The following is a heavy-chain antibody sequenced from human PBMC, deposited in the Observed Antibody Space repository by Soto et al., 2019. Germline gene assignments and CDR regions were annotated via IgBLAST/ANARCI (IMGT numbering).Heavy chain of an antibody. CDR1: GFTFSSYW. CDR3: ARILCSSTSCYTFDY. Sequence: PGGSLRVSCAASGFTFSSYWMSWVRQAPGKGLEWVANMRQDGSEKYYVDSVKGRFTISRDNAKNSLYLQMNSLRAEDTAVYYCARILCSSTSCYTFDYWGQGTLVTDSS. J-gene: IGHJ4*02. V-gene: IGHV3-7*03. CDR2: MRQDGSEK. D-gene: IGHD2-2*02.